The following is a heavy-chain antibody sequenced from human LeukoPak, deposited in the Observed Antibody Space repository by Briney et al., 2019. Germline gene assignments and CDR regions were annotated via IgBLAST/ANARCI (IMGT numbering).Heavy chain of an antibody. CDR1: GYTFTSYD. J-gene: IGHJ4*02. CDR3: ARGRDILTGYYYY. V-gene: IGHV1-8*01. D-gene: IGHD3-9*01. CDR2: MNPNSGNT. Sequence: ASAKVSCKASGYTFTSYDINWVRQATGQGLEWMGWMNPNSGNTGYAQKFQGRVTMTRNTSISTAYMELSSLRSEDTAVYYCARGRDILTGYYYYWGQGTLVTVSS.